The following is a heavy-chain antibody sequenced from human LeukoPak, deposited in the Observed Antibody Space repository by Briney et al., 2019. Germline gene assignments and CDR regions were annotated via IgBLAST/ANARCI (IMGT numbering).Heavy chain of an antibody. Sequence: SETLSLTCTVSGGSVSSGSYYWSWIRQPPGKGLEWIGYIYYSGSTNYNPSLKSRVTISVDTSKNQFSLKLSSVTAADTAVYYCARETLWFGELPDAFDIWGQGTMVTVSS. J-gene: IGHJ3*02. CDR1: GGSVSSGSYY. CDR3: ARETLWFGELPDAFDI. V-gene: IGHV4-61*01. D-gene: IGHD3-10*01. CDR2: IYYSGST.